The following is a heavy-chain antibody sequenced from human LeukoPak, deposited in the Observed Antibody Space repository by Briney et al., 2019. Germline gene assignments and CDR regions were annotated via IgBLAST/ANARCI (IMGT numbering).Heavy chain of an antibody. CDR2: ISSSSSYI. CDR3: ARDRYDFWSGYYVY. Sequence: KPGGSLRLSCAASGYTFSSYSMNWVRQAPGKGLEWVSSISSSSSYIYYADSVKGRFTISRDNAKNSLYLQMNSLRAEDTAMYYYARDRYDFWSGYYVYWGQGTLVTVSS. D-gene: IGHD3-3*01. V-gene: IGHV3-21*01. J-gene: IGHJ4*02. CDR1: GYTFSSYS.